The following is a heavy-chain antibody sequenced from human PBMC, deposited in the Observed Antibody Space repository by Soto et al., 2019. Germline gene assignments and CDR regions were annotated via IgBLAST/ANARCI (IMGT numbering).Heavy chain of an antibody. CDR2: IKEDGNVK. D-gene: IGHD3-16*01. CDR1: GFTFSRFW. Sequence: EVQLVESGGGLVQPGGSLRASCAASGFTFSRFWLSWVRQAPGKGLEWVANIKEDGNVKYYVDSVRGRFTISRDNAKNSLYLQMDSLRAEDTAVYYCARAYYDHRWGSYSFDYWGQGTLVTVSS. CDR3: ARAYYDHRWGSYSFDY. V-gene: IGHV3-7*01. J-gene: IGHJ4*02.